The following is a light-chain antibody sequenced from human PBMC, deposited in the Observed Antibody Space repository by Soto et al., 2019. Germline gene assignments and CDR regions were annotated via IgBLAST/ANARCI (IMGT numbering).Light chain of an antibody. CDR3: QQYNSYPWT. CDR2: KAS. Sequence: DIQMTQSPSTLSASVGDRVTITCRASPSISSWLAWYQKKPGKAPKLLLYKASSLESGVPSRFSGSGSGTEFTLTINSLQPDDFAADDCQQYNSYPWTFGQGTKVDIK. CDR1: PSISSW. V-gene: IGKV1-5*03. J-gene: IGKJ1*01.